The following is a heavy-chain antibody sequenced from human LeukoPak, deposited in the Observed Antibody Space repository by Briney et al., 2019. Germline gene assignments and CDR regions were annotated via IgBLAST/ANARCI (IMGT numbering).Heavy chain of an antibody. Sequence: ASVKVSCKASGYTFTSYYMYWVRQAPGQWLEWMGIINPSGGSTSYAQKLQGRVTMTRDTSTSTVYMELSSLRSEDTAVYYCARAHIGVGPDYDFWSGNPAGWYFDLWGRGTLVTVSS. J-gene: IGHJ2*01. CDR2: INPSGGST. V-gene: IGHV1-46*01. CDR1: GYTFTSYY. D-gene: IGHD3-3*01. CDR3: ARAHIGVGPDYDFWSGNPAGWYFDL.